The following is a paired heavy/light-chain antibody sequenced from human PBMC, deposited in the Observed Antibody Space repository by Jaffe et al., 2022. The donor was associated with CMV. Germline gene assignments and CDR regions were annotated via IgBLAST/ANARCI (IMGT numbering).Light chain of an antibody. CDR2: EVS. CDR3: CSYAGSSTPFV. CDR1: SSDVGKYDL. V-gene: IGLV2-23*02. Sequence: QSALTQPASVSGSPGQSITISCTGTSSDVGKYDLVSWYQQHPGKAPKLMIYEVSKRPSGVSNRFSGSKSVNTASLTISGLQAEDEADYYCCSYAGSSTPFVFATGTKVTVL. J-gene: IGLJ1*01.
Heavy chain of an antibody. D-gene: IGHD1-1*01. CDR1: GDSITNNNYF. CDR2: IFHRGST. CDR3: ARHFNSRFNNNWSGLDY. Sequence: QLQSQESGPGLVKPSETLSLTCTVSGDSITNNNYFWGWIRQPPGKGLEWIGSIFHRGSTYYNPSLKSRVTMSADTSKNHFSLELDSVTAADTALYYCARHFNSRFNNNWSGLDYWGQGILVTVSS. J-gene: IGHJ4*02. V-gene: IGHV4-39*01.